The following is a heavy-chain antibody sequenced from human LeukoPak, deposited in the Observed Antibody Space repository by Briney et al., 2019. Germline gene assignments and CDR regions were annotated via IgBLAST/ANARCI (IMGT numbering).Heavy chain of an antibody. CDR1: GFSFNSYV. CDR2: ISTSSSFI. CDR3: ARAVLRYFGYYFDY. V-gene: IGHV3-21*01. Sequence: PGGSLRLSCAASGFSFNSYVMSWVRQAPGKGLEWVSSISTSSSFIHYADSVKGRFTISRDNSKNTLYLQMNSLRAEDTAVYYCARAVLRYFGYYFDYWGQGTLVTVSS. J-gene: IGHJ4*02. D-gene: IGHD3-9*01.